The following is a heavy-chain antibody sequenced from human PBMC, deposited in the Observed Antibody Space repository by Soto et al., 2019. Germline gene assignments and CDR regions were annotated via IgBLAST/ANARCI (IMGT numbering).Heavy chain of an antibody. V-gene: IGHV3-9*01. CDR1: GFTFDDYA. J-gene: IGHJ4*02. CDR2: ISWNSGSI. CDR3: AKDMGRGSYSGPVDY. Sequence: PGGSLRLSCAASGFTFDDYAMHWVRQAPGKGLEWVSGISWNSGSIGYADSVKGRFTISRDNAKNSLYLQMNSLRAEDTALYYCAKDMGRGSYSGPVDYWGQGTLVTVSS. D-gene: IGHD1-26*01.